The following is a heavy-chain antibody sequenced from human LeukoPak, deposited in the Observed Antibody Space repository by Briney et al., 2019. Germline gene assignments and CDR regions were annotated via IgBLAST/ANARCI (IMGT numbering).Heavy chain of an antibody. J-gene: IGHJ4*02. CDR3: ARSSGTGTFSY. Sequence: SETLSLTCTVSGGSISGSSYYWGWIRQPPGKGLEWIGSIYYSGSTYYNPSLKSRVTISVDTSKNQFSLKLNSVTATDTAVYYCARSSGTGTFSYWGQGTLVTVSS. V-gene: IGHV4-39*01. CDR2: IYYSGST. D-gene: IGHD6-25*01. CDR1: GGSISGSSYY.